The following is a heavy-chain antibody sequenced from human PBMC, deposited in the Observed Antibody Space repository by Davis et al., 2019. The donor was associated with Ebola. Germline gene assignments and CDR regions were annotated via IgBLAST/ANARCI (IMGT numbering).Heavy chain of an antibody. D-gene: IGHD6-13*01. CDR2: ISWNGGSK. J-gene: IGHJ4*02. V-gene: IGHV3-9*01. CDR1: GFTFDDYG. Sequence: SLKISCVASGFTFDDYGMHWVRQTPGKGLEWVSGISWNGGSKGYVDSVKGRFTISRDNAKNSLYLQMNSLTPEDTALYYCARVNVVAAGSFDFWGQGTRVTVSA. CDR3: ARVNVVAAGSFDF.